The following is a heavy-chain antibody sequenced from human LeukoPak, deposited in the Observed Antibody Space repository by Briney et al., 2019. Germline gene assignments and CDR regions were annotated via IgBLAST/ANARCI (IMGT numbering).Heavy chain of an antibody. Sequence: GGSLRLSCAASGFTVSSNYMSWVRQAPGKGLEWVSVIYSGGSTYYADSVKGRFTISRDNSKNTLYLQMNSLRAEDTAVYYCASMVRGVIFDYWGQGTLVTVSS. CDR2: IYSGGST. CDR1: GFTVSSNY. CDR3: ASMVRGVIFDY. V-gene: IGHV3-66*01. D-gene: IGHD3-10*01. J-gene: IGHJ4*02.